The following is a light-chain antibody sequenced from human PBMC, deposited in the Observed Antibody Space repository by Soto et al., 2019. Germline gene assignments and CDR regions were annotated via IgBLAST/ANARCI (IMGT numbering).Light chain of an antibody. V-gene: IGKV1-39*01. J-gene: IGKJ5*01. Sequence: DIQMTQSPSSLSASVGDRVTITCRASQNIANYLNWYQQKPGKAPNLLIYAASSLQSGVPSRFSGCGSGTYFTLTISSLQPEDFATYYCQHSYTTPITFGQGTRLEIK. CDR2: AAS. CDR1: QNIANY. CDR3: QHSYTTPIT.